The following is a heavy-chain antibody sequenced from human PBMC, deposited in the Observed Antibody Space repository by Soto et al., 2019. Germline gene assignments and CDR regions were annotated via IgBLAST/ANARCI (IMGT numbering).Heavy chain of an antibody. V-gene: IGHV3-30*18. Sequence: QVQLVESGGGVVQPGGSLRLSCAASGFNFSTYGFHWVRQAPGKGLEWVAVLSYDGANTYYADSVKGRFAISRDNSKSTVYLQMDSLRADDTALYYCAKVHLPGAKLRYYLFHMAVWGKGTTVTVSS. CDR1: GFNFSTYG. J-gene: IGHJ6*03. D-gene: IGHD2-2*01. CDR3: AKVHLPGAKLRYYLFHMAV. CDR2: LSYDGANT.